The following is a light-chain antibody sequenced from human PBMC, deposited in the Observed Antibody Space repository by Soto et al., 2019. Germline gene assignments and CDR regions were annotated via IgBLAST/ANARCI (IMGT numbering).Light chain of an antibody. CDR1: SSDVGGYNY. CDR3: SSYTSSSTLMV. V-gene: IGLV2-14*01. J-gene: IGLJ2*01. CDR2: DVS. Sequence: QSALTQPASVSGSPGQSITISCTGTSSDVGGYNYVSWYQQHSGKSTKLMIYDVSTRPSGVSNRFSGSKSGNTASLTISGLQAEDEADYYCSSYTSSSTLMVFGGGTKLTVL.